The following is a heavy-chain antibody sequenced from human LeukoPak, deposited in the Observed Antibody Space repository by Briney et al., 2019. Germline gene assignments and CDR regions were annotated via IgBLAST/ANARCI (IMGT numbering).Heavy chain of an antibody. CDR1: GFSFSDYY. V-gene: IGHV3-11*01. CDR3: ARDERAYDSSGYPLFDY. CDR2: ISSSGSTI. J-gene: IGHJ4*02. Sequence: GGSLRLSCAASGFSFSDYYMSWIRQAPGKGLERVTYISSSGSTIYYADSVKGRFTISRDNAKNSLYLQMNSLRAEDTAVYYCARDERAYDSSGYPLFDYWGQGTLVTVSS. D-gene: IGHD3-22*01.